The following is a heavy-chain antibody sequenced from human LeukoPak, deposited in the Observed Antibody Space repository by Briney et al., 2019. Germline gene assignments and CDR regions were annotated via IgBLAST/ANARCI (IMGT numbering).Heavy chain of an antibody. V-gene: IGHV3-66*02. CDR2: IYSGGST. CDR1: GFTVSSNY. J-gene: IGHJ4*02. D-gene: IGHD3-16*01. CDR3: ARDVGALRVFDY. Sequence: PGGSLRLSCAASGFTVSSNYMSWVRQAPGKGLEWVSVIYSGGSTYYADSVKGQFTISRDNSKNTLYLQMNSLRAEDTAVYYCARDVGALRVFDYWGQGTLVTVSS.